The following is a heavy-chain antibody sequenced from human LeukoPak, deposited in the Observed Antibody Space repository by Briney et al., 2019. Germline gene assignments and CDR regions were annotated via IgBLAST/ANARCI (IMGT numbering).Heavy chain of an antibody. CDR1: GGSISSGGYY. J-gene: IGHJ1*01. Sequence: KSSQTLSLTCTVSGGSISSGGYYWSWIRQHPGKGLEWIGYIYYSGSTYYNPSLKSRVTISVDTSKNQFSLKLSSVTAADTAVYYCASYLGDYCSSTSCYPPNLHAEYFQHWGQGTLVTVSS. D-gene: IGHD2-2*01. V-gene: IGHV4-31*03. CDR2: IYYSGST. CDR3: ASYLGDYCSSTSCYPPNLHAEYFQH.